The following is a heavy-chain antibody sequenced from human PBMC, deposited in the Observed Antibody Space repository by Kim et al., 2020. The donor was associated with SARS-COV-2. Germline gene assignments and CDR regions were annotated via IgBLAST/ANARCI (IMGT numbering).Heavy chain of an antibody. CDR3: ARAGPALHYFDY. V-gene: IGHV4-34*01. J-gene: IGHJ4*02. D-gene: IGHD2-2*01. Sequence: NYNPSLKSRVTISVDTSKNQFSLKLSSVTAADTAVYYCARAGPALHYFDYWGQGTLVTVSS.